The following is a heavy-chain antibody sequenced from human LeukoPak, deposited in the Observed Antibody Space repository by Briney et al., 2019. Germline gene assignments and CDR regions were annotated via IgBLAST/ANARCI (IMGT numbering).Heavy chain of an antibody. V-gene: IGHV3-7*01. CDR2: IKPDGSEK. D-gene: IGHD3-10*01. J-gene: IGHJ4*02. CDR1: GFTFSSYW. CDR3: ARERMYSGSGSTFPYYDY. Sequence: GGSLRLSCTASGFTFSSYWMSWVRQSPGKGLEWVANIKPDGSEKYYVDSVKGRFTISRDNARNALFLEMNSLRAEDTAVYYCARERMYSGSGSTFPYYDYWGQGTLVIVSS.